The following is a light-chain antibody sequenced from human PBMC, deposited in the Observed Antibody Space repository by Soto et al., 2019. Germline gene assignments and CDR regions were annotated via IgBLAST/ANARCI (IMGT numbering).Light chain of an antibody. Sequence: QSALTQPASVSGSPGQSITISCTGTSSDVGGYNYVSWYQQHPGKAPKLMIYDVSNRPSGVSNRFSGSKSSNTASLTISGIQAEDEADYYCSSYTISSTLVVFGGGTKLAVL. V-gene: IGLV2-14*01. CDR3: SSYTISSTLVV. J-gene: IGLJ2*01. CDR2: DVS. CDR1: SSDVGGYNY.